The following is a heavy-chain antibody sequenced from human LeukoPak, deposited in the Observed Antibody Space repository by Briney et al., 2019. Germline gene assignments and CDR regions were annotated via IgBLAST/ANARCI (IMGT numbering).Heavy chain of an antibody. Sequence: KPSETLSLTCTVSGGSISNSYYYWGWTRQPPGEALEWIGSIYYSGTTYYKPSLKSRVTISVDTSKNQFSLKLSSVTAADTAVYYCARGRRTVLWFGELLRGGWFDPWGQGTLVTVSS. D-gene: IGHD3-10*01. CDR3: ARGRRTVLWFGELLRGGWFDP. CDR1: GGSISNSYYY. V-gene: IGHV4-39*01. J-gene: IGHJ5*02. CDR2: IYYSGTT.